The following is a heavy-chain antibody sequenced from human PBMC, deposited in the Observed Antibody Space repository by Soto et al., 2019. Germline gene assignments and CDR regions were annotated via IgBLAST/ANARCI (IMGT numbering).Heavy chain of an antibody. Sequence: WKNLSLTCAVYSYTISRSNLCSSVRQSKGKGLEWIGQINQSGRPNYNPSLRSRVTISVDKSKSQFFLKLSSVTAADTAIYYFAFLGMVAPHRYTDPWGQRT. CDR2: INQSGRP. D-gene: IGHD2-15*01. CDR3: AFLGMVAPHRYTDP. CDR1: SYTISRSNL. J-gene: IGHJ5*02. V-gene: IGHV4-4*02.